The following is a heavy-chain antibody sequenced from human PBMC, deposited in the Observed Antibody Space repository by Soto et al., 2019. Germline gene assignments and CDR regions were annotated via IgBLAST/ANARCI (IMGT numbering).Heavy chain of an antibody. V-gene: IGHV3-74*01. CDR2: INSDGSST. D-gene: IGHD3-10*01. Sequence: EVQLVESGGDLVQPGGSLRLSCAASGFTFSSYWMHWVRQAPGKGLVWLSRINSDGSSTSYADSVKGRFTISRDNAKNTLYLQMNSLRAEYTAVYYCARDLRGGSGSPDYWGQGTLVTVSS. CDR3: ARDLRGGSGSPDY. J-gene: IGHJ4*02. CDR1: GFTFSSYW.